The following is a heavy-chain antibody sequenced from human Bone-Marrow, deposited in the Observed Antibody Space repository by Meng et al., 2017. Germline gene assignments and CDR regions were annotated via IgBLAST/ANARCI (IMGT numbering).Heavy chain of an antibody. Sequence: QWQLQQWGAGRLKPSETLSLTCAVSGGSFSDYYWSWIRQPPGKGLEWIGEINHSGSTNYNPSLESRATISVDTSQNNLSLKLSSVTAADSAVYYCARGPTTMAHDFDYWGQGTLVTVSS. J-gene: IGHJ4*02. CDR3: ARGPTTMAHDFDY. CDR2: INHSGST. V-gene: IGHV4-34*01. CDR1: GGSFSDYY. D-gene: IGHD4-11*01.